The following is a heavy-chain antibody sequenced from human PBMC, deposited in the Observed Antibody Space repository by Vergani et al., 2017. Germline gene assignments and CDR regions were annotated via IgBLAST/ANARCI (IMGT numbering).Heavy chain of an antibody. CDR1: GFTFSSYG. J-gene: IGHJ2*01. V-gene: IGHV3-30*03. D-gene: IGHD7-27*01. CDR3: ARSRGLGIPPGYFDL. CDR2: ISYDGSNK. Sequence: QVQLVESGGGVVQPGRSLRLSCAASGFTFSSYGMHWVRQAPGKGLEWVAVISYDGSNKYYADSVKGRFTISRDNSKNTLYLQMNSLRAEDTAVYYCARSRGLGIPPGYFDLWGRGTLVTVSS.